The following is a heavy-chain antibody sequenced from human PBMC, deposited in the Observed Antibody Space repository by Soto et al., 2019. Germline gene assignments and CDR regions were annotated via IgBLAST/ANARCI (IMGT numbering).Heavy chain of an antibody. CDR2: ISSSSSTI. D-gene: IGHD1-7*01. CDR1: GFTFSSYS. CDR3: ARADYMETGTTVYYYYGMDV. J-gene: IGHJ6*02. Sequence: EVQLVESGGGLVQPGGSLRLSCAASGFTFSSYSMNWVRQAPGKGLEWVSYISSSSSTIYYADSVKGRFTISRDNAKNSLYLQMNSLRDEDTAVYYCARADYMETGTTVYYYYGMDVWGQGTTVTVSS. V-gene: IGHV3-48*02.